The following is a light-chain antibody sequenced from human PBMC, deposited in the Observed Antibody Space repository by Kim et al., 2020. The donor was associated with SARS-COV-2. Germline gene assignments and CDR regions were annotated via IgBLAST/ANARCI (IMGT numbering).Light chain of an antibody. CDR3: QQAYSFPIT. V-gene: IGKV1-39*01. Sequence: ASVGDRVTITCRASQSISSYLNWYQQKPGKAPKLLIYAASSLQSGVPSRFSGSGSGTDFTLTISSLQPEDFATYYCQQAYSFPITFGQGTRLEIK. CDR2: AAS. J-gene: IGKJ5*01. CDR1: QSISSY.